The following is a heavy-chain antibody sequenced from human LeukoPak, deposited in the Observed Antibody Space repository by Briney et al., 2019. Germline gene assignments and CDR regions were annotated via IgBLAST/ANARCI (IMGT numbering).Heavy chain of an antibody. CDR3: ARWFGEGQYAAVAGIHADYYYYMDV. Sequence: GGSLRLSCAASGFTFSSYAMHWVRQAPGKGLEYVSAISSNGGSTYYANSVKGRFTISRDNSKNTLYLQMGSLRAEDMAVYYCARWFGEGQYAAVAGIHADYYYYMDVWGKGTTVTISS. CDR2: ISSNGGST. V-gene: IGHV3-64*01. J-gene: IGHJ6*03. D-gene: IGHD6-19*01. CDR1: GFTFSSYA.